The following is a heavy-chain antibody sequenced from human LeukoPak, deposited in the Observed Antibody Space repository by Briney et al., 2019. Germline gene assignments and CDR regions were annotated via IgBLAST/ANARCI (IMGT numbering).Heavy chain of an antibody. D-gene: IGHD6-13*01. Sequence: SETLSLTCTVSGGSISSYYWSWIRQPPGKGLEWIGYIYYSGSTNYNPSLKSRVTISVDASKNQFSLKLSSVTAADTAVYYCARSGYSSNFDYWGQGTLVTVSS. J-gene: IGHJ4*02. V-gene: IGHV4-59*08. CDR3: ARSGYSSNFDY. CDR1: GGSISSYY. CDR2: IYYSGST.